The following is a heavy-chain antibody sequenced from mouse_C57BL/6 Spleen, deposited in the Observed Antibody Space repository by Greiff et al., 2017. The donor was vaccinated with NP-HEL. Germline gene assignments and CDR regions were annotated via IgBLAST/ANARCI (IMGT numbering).Heavy chain of an antibody. D-gene: IGHD4-1*01. CDR2: IFPGSGST. CDR1: GYTFTDYY. CDR3: ARSELGYFDY. V-gene: IGHV1-75*01. J-gene: IGHJ2*01. Sequence: QVQLQQSGPELVKPGASVKISCKASGYTFTDYYINWVKQRPGQGLEWIGWIFPGSGSTYYNEKFKGKATLTVDKSSITAYMLLSSLTSEDSAVYFCARSELGYFDYWGKGTTLTVSS.